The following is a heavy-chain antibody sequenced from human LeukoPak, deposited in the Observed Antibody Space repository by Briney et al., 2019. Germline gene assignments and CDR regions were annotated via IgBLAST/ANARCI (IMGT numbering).Heavy chain of an antibody. J-gene: IGHJ6*02. CDR2: ISSSSTTI. CDR1: GFTFTTYN. D-gene: IGHD3-16*01. V-gene: IGHV3-48*02. CDR3: AGASVGASGMDV. Sequence: GGSLRLSCAASGFTFTTYNMNWVRQAPGKGLEWLSYISSSSTTIYYAESLKGRFTISRDNAKNLLYLQMNSLRDEDTAIYYCAGASVGASGMDVWGQGTTVTVSS.